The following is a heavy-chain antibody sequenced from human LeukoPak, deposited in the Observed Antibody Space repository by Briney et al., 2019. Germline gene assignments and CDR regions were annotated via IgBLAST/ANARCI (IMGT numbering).Heavy chain of an antibody. CDR1: GLTFSLYW. V-gene: IGHV3-7*03. J-gene: IGHJ6*02. CDR3: ARGGGLDV. Sequence: GGSLRLSCAASGLTFSLYWMNWVRRAPGKGLEWVANIKQDGSEKNYVDSVKGRFTISRDNAKSSLYLQMSNLRAEDTAVYFCARGGGLDVWGQGATVTVSS. D-gene: IGHD3-16*01. CDR2: IKQDGSEK.